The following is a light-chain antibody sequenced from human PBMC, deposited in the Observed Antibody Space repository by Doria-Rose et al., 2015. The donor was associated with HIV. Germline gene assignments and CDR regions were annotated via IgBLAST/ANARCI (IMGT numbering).Light chain of an antibody. J-gene: IGKJ1*01. Sequence: EIVMTQSPGTLSLSPGERATLSCRASQSFSSTYLAWYQQKPGQAPSLLIYDGSTRATGIPDRFSASGSGTDFTHTINRREPEDFALYCCDQYGTSWMFGQGTKVEI. V-gene: IGKV3-20*01. CDR3: DQYGTSWM. CDR1: QSFSSTY. CDR2: DGS.